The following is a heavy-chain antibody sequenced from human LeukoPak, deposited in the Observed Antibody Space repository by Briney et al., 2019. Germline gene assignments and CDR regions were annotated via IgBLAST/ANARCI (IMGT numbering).Heavy chain of an antibody. D-gene: IGHD3-16*02. CDR2: ITPDKGKT. Sequence: ASVKVSCKSSGYTFSRYGISWLRQAPGQGLEWMGWITPDKGKTEYAQKFQDRFTMTIDTSTSTAYMELRNLRSDDSAVYYCARDWGTEGVIADNWGQGTLVTVSS. CDR3: ARDWGTEGVIADN. V-gene: IGHV1-18*01. J-gene: IGHJ4*02. CDR1: GYTFSRYG.